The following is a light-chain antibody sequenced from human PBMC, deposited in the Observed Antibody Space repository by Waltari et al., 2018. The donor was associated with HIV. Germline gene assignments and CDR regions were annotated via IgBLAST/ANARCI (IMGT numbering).Light chain of an antibody. Sequence: QSALTQPRSVSGSPGQSVTISCTGTSSDVGGYNYVSWYQQHPDKAPKLMIYDVTTRPSGLPDRFSGSKSGNTASLTISGRQAEDEADYYCSSYAGTYTLFGTGTKVTVL. CDR2: DVT. V-gene: IGLV2-11*01. CDR3: SSYAGTYTL. CDR1: SSDVGGYNY. J-gene: IGLJ1*01.